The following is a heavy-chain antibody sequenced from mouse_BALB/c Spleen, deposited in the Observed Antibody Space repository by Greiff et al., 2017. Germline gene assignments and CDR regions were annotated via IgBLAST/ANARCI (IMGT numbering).Heavy chain of an antibody. J-gene: IGHJ1*01. V-gene: IGHV1S81*02. D-gene: IGHD2-13*01. CDR1: GYTFTSYW. CDR3: ARWGLPYWYFDV. Sequence: QVQLKQPGAELVKPGASVKLSCKASGYTFTSYWMHWVKQRPGQGLEWIGEINPSNGRTNYNEKFKSKATLTVDKSSSTAYMQLSSLTSEDSAVYYCARWGLPYWYFDVWGAGTTVTVSS. CDR2: INPSNGRT.